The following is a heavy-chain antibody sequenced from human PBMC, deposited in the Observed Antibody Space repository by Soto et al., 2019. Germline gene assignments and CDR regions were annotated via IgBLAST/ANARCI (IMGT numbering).Heavy chain of an antibody. CDR2: INPSGGST. Sequence: ASVKVSCKASGYTFTSYYMHWVRQAPGQGLEWMGIINPSGGSTSYAQKFKGRVTMTRDTSTSTVYMELSSLRSEDTAVYYCARDRSDMATTYYYDSSGYYSRFDPWGQGTLVTVSS. V-gene: IGHV1-46*01. CDR1: GYTFTSYY. CDR3: ARDRSDMATTYYYDSSGYYSRFDP. D-gene: IGHD3-22*01. J-gene: IGHJ5*02.